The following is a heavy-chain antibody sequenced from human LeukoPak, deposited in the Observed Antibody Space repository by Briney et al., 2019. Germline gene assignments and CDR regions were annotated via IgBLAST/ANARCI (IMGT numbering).Heavy chain of an antibody. CDR3: ARGWPQSFDI. J-gene: IGHJ4*02. CDR1: GNSFSSYW. CDR2: IYPPDSDT. D-gene: IGHD5-24*01. V-gene: IGHV5-51*01. Sequence: LGESLKISCKGSGNSFSSYWIAWVRQMPRKGLEWMGIIYPPDSDTRYSPSFQGQVTISADKSVSTAYLQWNSLKASDTAIYYCARGWPQSFDIWGQGTLVTVSS.